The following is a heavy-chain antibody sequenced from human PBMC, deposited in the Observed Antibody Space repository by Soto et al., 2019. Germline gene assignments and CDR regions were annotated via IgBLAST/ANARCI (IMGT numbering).Heavy chain of an antibody. CDR1: GFTFTSSA. J-gene: IGHJ3*02. V-gene: IGHV1-58*01. CDR3: AADYGDYNDAFDI. Sequence: QMQLVQAGPEVKKPGTSVKVSCKASGFTFTSSAVQWVRQARGQRLEWIGWIVVGSGNTNYAQKFQERVTITRDMSTSTAYMELSSLRTEDTAVYYCAADYGDYNDAFDIWGQGTMVTVSS. CDR2: IVVGSGNT. D-gene: IGHD4-17*01.